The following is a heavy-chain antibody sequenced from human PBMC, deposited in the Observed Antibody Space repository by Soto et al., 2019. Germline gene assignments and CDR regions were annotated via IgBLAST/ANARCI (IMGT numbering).Heavy chain of an antibody. CDR3: ARRDTSGFLRYFDN. D-gene: IGHD3-3*01. J-gene: IGHJ4*02. Sequence: GASVKVSCKSSGGTFSSFINYPVNWVRQAPGQGLEWMGGIVPNVGTVNYAQKFRGKVTITADKSTGTAYMELSSLRSEDTALYYCARRDTSGFLRYFDNWGQGXQVTVHS. V-gene: IGHV1-69*06. CDR2: IVPNVGTV. CDR1: GGTFSSFINYP.